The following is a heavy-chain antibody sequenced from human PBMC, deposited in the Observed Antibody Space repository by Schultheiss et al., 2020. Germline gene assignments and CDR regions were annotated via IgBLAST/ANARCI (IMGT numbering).Heavy chain of an antibody. CDR2: IYYSGST. J-gene: IGHJ6*02. V-gene: IGHV4-38-2*01. CDR1: GYSISSGYY. Sequence: SATLSLTCAVSGYSISSGYYWGWIRQPPGKGLEWIGYIYYSGSTNYNPSLKSRVTISVDTSKNQFSLKLSSVTAADTAVYYCARGSSSSWYVAGNHYYYYYGMDVWGQGTTVTVSS. CDR3: ARGSSSSWYVAGNHYYYYYGMDV. D-gene: IGHD6-13*01.